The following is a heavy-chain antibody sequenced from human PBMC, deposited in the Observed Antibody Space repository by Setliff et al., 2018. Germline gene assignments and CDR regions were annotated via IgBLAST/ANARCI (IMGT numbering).Heavy chain of an antibody. Sequence: ASVKVSCKASGYNFAESIVSWVRQAPGQGLEWMGWISAYNGHTYSAQKFQARVTLTTDTSTNMAYMELRGLRSDDTAIYYCARSYDSGFYHQRDAYDIWGQGTMVTVSS. CDR1: GYNFAESI. CDR3: ARSYDSGFYHQRDAYDI. CDR2: ISAYNGHT. J-gene: IGHJ3*02. D-gene: IGHD3-22*01. V-gene: IGHV1-18*01.